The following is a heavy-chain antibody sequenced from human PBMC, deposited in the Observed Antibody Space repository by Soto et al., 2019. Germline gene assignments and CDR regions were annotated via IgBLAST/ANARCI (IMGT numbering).Heavy chain of an antibody. D-gene: IGHD1-1*01. Sequence: SETLSLTCTVSGGSISSYYWSWIRQPPGKGLEWIGYIYYSGSTNYNPSLKSRVTISVDTSKNQFSLKLSSVTAADTAVYYCARETYSINWNHYFDYWGQGTLVTVSS. J-gene: IGHJ4*02. CDR1: GGSISSYY. CDR3: ARETYSINWNHYFDY. V-gene: IGHV4-59*01. CDR2: IYYSGST.